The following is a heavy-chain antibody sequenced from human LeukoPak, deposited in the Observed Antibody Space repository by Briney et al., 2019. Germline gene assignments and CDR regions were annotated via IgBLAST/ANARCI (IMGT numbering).Heavy chain of an antibody. CDR2: IYSGGST. J-gene: IGHJ3*02. V-gene: IGHV3-53*01. CDR3: AKFMNSGTYASRWNAVDM. Sequence: GGSLRLSCAASGFTVTSNYMSSVRDAPRKGLESVSVIYSGGSTYYADTVTGRFTISRDTSKNTLYLEMNSLRVEDTAVYYCAKFMNSGTYASRWNAVDMWGQGTLVTISS. D-gene: IGHD3-10*01. CDR1: GFTVTSNY.